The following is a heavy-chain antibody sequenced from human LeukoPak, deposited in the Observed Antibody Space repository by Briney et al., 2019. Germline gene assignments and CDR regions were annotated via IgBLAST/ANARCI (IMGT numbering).Heavy chain of an antibody. D-gene: IGHD6-6*01. Sequence: ASVKVSCKVSGYTLTELSMHWVRQAPGKGLEWMGGFDPEDGETIYAQKSQGRVTMTEDTSTDTAYMELSSLRSEDTAVYYCATNQRGSSSRLRGAFDIWGQGTMVTVSS. J-gene: IGHJ3*02. CDR2: FDPEDGET. CDR1: GYTLTELS. CDR3: ATNQRGSSSRLRGAFDI. V-gene: IGHV1-24*01.